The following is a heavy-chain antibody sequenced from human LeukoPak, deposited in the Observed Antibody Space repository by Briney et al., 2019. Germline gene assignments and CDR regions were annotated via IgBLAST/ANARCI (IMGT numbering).Heavy chain of an antibody. CDR3: ARDLYYYDSLYAFDI. V-gene: IGHV4-59*12. CDR2: VYYSGST. CDR1: GGSFSSYY. D-gene: IGHD3-22*01. Sequence: SETLSLTCNVSGGSFSSYYWTWIRQPPGKGLEWIGNVYYSGSTNYKSSLKSRVSISVDRSKNQFSLKLSSVTAADTAVYYCARDLYYYDSLYAFDIWGQGTMVTVSS. J-gene: IGHJ3*02.